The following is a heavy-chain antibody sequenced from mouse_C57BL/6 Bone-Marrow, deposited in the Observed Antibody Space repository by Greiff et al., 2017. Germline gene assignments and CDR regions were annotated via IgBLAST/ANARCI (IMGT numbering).Heavy chain of an antibody. D-gene: IGHD2-4*01. J-gene: IGHJ1*03. CDR2: IHPNSGST. CDR1: GYTFTSYW. Sequence: QVQLQQSGAELEKPGASVKLSCKASGYTFTSYWMHWVKQRPGQGLEWIGMIHPNSGSTNYNEKFKSKATLTVDKSSSTAYMQLSSLTSEDSAVYYCANYDYCACDVWGTGTTVTVSS. V-gene: IGHV1-64*01. CDR3: ANYDYCACDV.